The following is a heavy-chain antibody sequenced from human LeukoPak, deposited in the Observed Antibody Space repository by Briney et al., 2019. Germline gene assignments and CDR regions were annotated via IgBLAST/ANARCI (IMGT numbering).Heavy chain of an antibody. V-gene: IGHV3-7*01. CDR3: AREARDYGDLD. CDR1: GFTLSSYW. J-gene: IGHJ4*02. Sequence: PGGSLRLSCAASGFTLSSYWMSWVRQAPGKGLEWVANIKQDGSEKYYVDSVKGRFTISRDNAKNSLYLQMNSLRAEDTAVYYCAREARDYGDLDWGQGTLVTVSS. D-gene: IGHD4-17*01. CDR2: IKQDGSEK.